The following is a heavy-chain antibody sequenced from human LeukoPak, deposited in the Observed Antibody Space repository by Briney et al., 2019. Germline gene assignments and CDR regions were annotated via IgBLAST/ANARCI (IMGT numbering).Heavy chain of an antibody. CDR3: ASSLGYCSSTSCYVAFDI. D-gene: IGHD2-2*01. CDR1: GGSISSSSYY. Sequence: SETLSLTFTVSGGSISSSSYYWGWIRQPPGKGLEWIGSIYYSGSTYYNPSLKSRVTISVDTSKNQFSLKLSSVTAADTAVYYCASSLGYCSSTSCYVAFDIWGQGTMVTVSS. J-gene: IGHJ3*02. V-gene: IGHV4-39*01. CDR2: IYYSGST.